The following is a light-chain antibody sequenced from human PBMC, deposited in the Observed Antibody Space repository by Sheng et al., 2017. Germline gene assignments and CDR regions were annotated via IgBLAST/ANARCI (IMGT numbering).Light chain of an antibody. CDR1: SSNIGAGYD. CDR2: DTT. J-gene: IGLJ2*01. V-gene: IGLV1-40*01. Sequence: QSVLTQPPSVSGAPGQRVTISCTGSSSNIGAGYDVHWYQQLPGTAPQLFIYDTTNRPSGVPDRFSGSKSGTSASLAISGLQSEDEADYYCAAWDDRLNGVVFGRRDQADRP. CDR3: AAWDDRLNGVV.